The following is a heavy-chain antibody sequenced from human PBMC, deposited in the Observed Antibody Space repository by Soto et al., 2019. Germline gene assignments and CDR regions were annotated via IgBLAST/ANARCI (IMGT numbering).Heavy chain of an antibody. CDR3: ARQRTTVVTQAYFDH. V-gene: IGHV4-39*01. J-gene: IGHJ4*02. CDR1: GESISSSSYY. D-gene: IGHD2-21*02. Sequence: SETLSLTCIVSGESISSSSYYWGWIRQPPGKGLEWIGSIYYSGRTYYNPPFKSRVTISIDTSKNQFSLKLSSVTATDTAVYYCARQRTTVVTQAYFDHWGQGALVTVSS. CDR2: IYYSGRT.